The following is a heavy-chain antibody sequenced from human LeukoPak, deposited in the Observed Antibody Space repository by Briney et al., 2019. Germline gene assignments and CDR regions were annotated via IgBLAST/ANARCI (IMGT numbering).Heavy chain of an antibody. V-gene: IGHV5-51*01. CDR2: IYPGDSDT. D-gene: IGHD3-3*01. CDR1: GYSFTSYW. CDR3: ARHGEYYDFWSGWFDP. Sequence: PGESLKISCKGSGYSFTSYWIGWVRQMPGKGLEWMGIIYPGDSDTRYSPSFQGQVTISADKSISTAYLQWSSLKASDTAMYYCARHGEYYDFWSGWFDPWGQGTLVTVSS. J-gene: IGHJ5*02.